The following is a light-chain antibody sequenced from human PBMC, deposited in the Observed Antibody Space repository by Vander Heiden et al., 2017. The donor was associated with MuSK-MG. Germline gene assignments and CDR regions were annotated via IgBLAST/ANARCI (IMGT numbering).Light chain of an antibody. Sequence: DIQMTQSPSSLSASVGDRVTITGRASQSISSYLNWYQKKPRFRGSGSGTDFTLTISSRQPEDFAAYYCQQNDSNPPWTFGQGTKVEIK. CDR3: QQNDSNPPWT. V-gene: IGKV1-39*01. CDR1: QSISSY. J-gene: IGKJ1*01.